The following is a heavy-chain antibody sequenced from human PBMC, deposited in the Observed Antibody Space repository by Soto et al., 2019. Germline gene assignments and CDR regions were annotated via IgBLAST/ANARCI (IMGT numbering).Heavy chain of an antibody. CDR3: ARDRGVAPPVAGNTHYYYYMDV. Sequence: QDQLVQSGAEVKKPWASVTVSCKASGYSFTNYGITWVRQAPGQGLEWMGWMSGFNGNTHYAKKLQGRVPMTTGASTSTAYMELRRLRSDDTAVYYCARDRGVAPPVAGNTHYYYYMDVWGQGTTVTVSS. J-gene: IGHJ6*03. D-gene: IGHD6-19*01. V-gene: IGHV1-18*01. CDR2: MSGFNGNT. CDR1: GYSFTNYG.